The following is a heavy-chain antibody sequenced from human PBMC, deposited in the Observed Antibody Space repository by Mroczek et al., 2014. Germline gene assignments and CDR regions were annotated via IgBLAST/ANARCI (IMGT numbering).Heavy chain of an antibody. D-gene: IGHD6-13*01. CDR1: GGSISSGGYY. Sequence: QVQLQESGPGLVKPSQTLSLTCTVSGGSISSGGYYWSWIRQHPGKGLEWIGYIYYSGSTYYNPSLKSRVTISVDASKNQFSLKLSSVTAADTAVYYCARGWRIIADWYFDLVGPWHLVTVSS. J-gene: IGHJ2*01. V-gene: IGHV4-31*03. CDR2: IYYSGST. CDR3: ARGWRIIADWYFDL.